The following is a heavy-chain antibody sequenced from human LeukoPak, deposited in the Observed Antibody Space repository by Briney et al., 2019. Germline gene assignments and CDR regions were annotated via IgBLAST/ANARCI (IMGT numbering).Heavy chain of an antibody. Sequence: SETLSLTCAVSGYSISSGYYWGWIRQPPGKGLEWIGSIYHSGSTYYNPSLKSRVTISVDTSKNQFSLKLSSVTAADTAVYYCARAGIVVVPAAITWFDPWGQGTLVTVSS. CDR1: GYSISSGYY. D-gene: IGHD2-2*02. V-gene: IGHV4-38-2*01. CDR3: ARAGIVVVPAAITWFDP. CDR2: IYHSGST. J-gene: IGHJ5*02.